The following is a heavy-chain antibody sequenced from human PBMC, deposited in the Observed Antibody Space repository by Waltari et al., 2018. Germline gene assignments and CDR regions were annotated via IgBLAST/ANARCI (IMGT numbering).Heavy chain of an antibody. J-gene: IGHJ5*02. D-gene: IGHD6-13*01. CDR1: GYPFIGYH. Sequence: QVHLVQSGAEVKKPGASVKVSCKASGYPFIGYHMHWVRQAPGQGLEWMVWINPNTGNTKYGQKLQGRVTLTRDTPNTTAYMELSGLTSDDTAVYYCAKDRWAAERPYKWLDPWGQGTQVTVSS. V-gene: IGHV1-2*02. CDR3: AKDRWAAERPYKWLDP. CDR2: INPNTGNT.